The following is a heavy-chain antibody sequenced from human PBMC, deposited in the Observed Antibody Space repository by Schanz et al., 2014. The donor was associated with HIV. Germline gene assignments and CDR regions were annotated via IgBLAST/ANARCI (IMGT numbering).Heavy chain of an antibody. CDR2: MSYDGTNK. D-gene: IGHD6-13*01. V-gene: IGHV3-30-3*01. Sequence: QVQLVESGGGVVQPGRSLRLSCAASGFTFSNHAMHWVRQAPGRGLEWVAVMSYDGTNKYYADSVKGRFTISRDDYKNTLYLQMNSLRAEDTAVYYCAKEEQQLGGVGGYHFDYWGQGTLVTVSS. CDR3: AKEEQQLGGVGGYHFDY. J-gene: IGHJ4*02. CDR1: GFTFSNHA.